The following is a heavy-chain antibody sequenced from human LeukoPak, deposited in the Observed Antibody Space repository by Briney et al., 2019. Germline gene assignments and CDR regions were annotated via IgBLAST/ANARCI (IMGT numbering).Heavy chain of an antibody. D-gene: IGHD3-22*01. J-gene: IGHJ6*03. CDR3: WVNEYYYDSSGYYNYYYYMDV. CDR1: GLTFRTYA. Sequence: GGSLRLSCAASGLTFRTYAMSWVRQALGKGLEWVSSISDSGGYTFYADSVKGRFTISRDNSKNTAYLQMNSLKTEGTAVYYCWVNEYYYDSSGYYNYYYYMDVWGKGTTVTVSS. V-gene: IGHV3-23*01. CDR2: ISDSGGYT.